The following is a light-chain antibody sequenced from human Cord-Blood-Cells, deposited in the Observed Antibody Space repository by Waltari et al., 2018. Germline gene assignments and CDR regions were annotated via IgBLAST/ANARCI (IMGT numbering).Light chain of an antibody. J-gene: IGKJ2*01. Sequence: DIVMTQSPDSLAVSLGDRATITCKSSPSVLSSSNNKNYLAWYQQKPGQPPKLLIYWASTRESGVPDRFSGSGSGTYFTLTISSLHAEDVAVYYCQQYYSTPTFGQGTKLEIK. CDR1: PSVLSSSNNKNY. V-gene: IGKV4-1*01. CDR3: QQYYSTPT. CDR2: WAS.